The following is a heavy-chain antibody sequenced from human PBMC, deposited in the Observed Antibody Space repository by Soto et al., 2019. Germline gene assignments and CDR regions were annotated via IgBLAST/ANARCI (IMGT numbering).Heavy chain of an antibody. V-gene: IGHV4-59*01. Sequence: QVQLQESGPGLVKPSETLSLTCTVSGGSISSYYWSWIRQPPGKGLEWIGYIYNSGSTNYNPSLKSRVTISGDTSKNQFTLKVSSVTAADTAVYYCARGKGDASDLRPFDYWGQGTLVTVSS. CDR3: ARGKGDASDLRPFDY. CDR1: GGSISSYY. D-gene: IGHD2-2*01. J-gene: IGHJ4*02. CDR2: IYNSGST.